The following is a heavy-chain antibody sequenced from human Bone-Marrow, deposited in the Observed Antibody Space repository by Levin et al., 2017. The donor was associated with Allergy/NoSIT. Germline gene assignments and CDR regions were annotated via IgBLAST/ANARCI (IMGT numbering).Heavy chain of an antibody. CDR3: ARDLKKCVGYCSSTSCYTGCYGMDV. V-gene: IGHV3-30-3*01. CDR2: ISYDGSNK. Sequence: GGSLRLSCAASGFTFSSYAMHWVRQAPGKGLEWVAVISYDGSNKYYADSVKGRFTISRDNSKNTLYLQMNSLRAEDTAVYYCARDLKKCVGYCSSTSCYTGCYGMDVWGQGTTVTVSS. CDR1: GFTFSSYA. J-gene: IGHJ6*02. D-gene: IGHD2-2*02.